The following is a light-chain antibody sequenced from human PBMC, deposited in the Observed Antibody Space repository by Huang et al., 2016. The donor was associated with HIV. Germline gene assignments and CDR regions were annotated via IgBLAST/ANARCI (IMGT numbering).Light chain of an antibody. V-gene: IGKV1-39*01. CDR1: QSIDNF. Sequence: DIQMTQSPSSLSASIGGRVTITCRASQSIDNFLNWYQQKPWKAPKLLINAASSLQSGFPSRFSGSGSGTDFTLTISSLQPEDFAAYFCQQSYSTPHTFGQGTKLDIK. J-gene: IGKJ2*01. CDR3: QQSYSTPHT. CDR2: AAS.